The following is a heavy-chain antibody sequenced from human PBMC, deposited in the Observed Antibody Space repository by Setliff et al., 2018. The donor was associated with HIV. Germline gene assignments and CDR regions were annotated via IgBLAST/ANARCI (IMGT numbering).Heavy chain of an antibody. CDR3: AKQVSGYFDY. J-gene: IGHJ4*02. CDR1: GFPFSAYA. Sequence: GGSLRLSCEASGFPFSAYAFSWVRQAPGKGLEWVSTSSNGGIIVYTDSVKGRFTMSRDNSKNTLFLVLTSLRPEDTAVYYCAKQVSGYFDYWGQGALVTVSS. CDR2: SSNGGII. D-gene: IGHD3-10*01. V-gene: IGHV3-23*01.